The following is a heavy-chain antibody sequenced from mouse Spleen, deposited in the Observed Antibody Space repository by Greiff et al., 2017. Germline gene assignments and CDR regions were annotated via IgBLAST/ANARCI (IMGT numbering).Heavy chain of an antibody. V-gene: IGHV5-6-2*01. Sequence: EVKLVESGGGLVKPGGSLKLSCAASGFTFSSYAMSWVRQTPEKRLEWVAAINSNGGSTYYPDTVKDRFTISRDNAKNTLYLQMSSLRSEDTALYYCARQEIVYFDYWGQGTTLTVSS. CDR3: ARQEIVYFDY. CDR2: INSNGGST. CDR1: GFTFSSYA. J-gene: IGHJ2*01.